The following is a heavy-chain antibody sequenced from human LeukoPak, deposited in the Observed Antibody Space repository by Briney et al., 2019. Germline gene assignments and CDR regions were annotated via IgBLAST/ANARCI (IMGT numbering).Heavy chain of an antibody. Sequence: PSETLSLTCTVSGGSISSSSYYWGWVRQPPGKGLEWIGSIYYSGSTYYNPSLKSRVTMSVDTSTNQFSLKLNSVIAADTAVYYCARATAAPSSYFFDHWGQGTLVTVSS. CDR3: ARATAAPSSYFFDH. J-gene: IGHJ4*02. D-gene: IGHD6-25*01. V-gene: IGHV4-39*07. CDR2: IYYSGST. CDR1: GGSISSSSYY.